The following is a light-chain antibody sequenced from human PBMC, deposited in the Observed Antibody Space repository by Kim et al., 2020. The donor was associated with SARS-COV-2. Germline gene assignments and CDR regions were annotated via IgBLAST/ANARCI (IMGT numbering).Light chain of an antibody. CDR1: QSISIY. CDR3: QQSFRNPLT. CDR2: GAF. Sequence: DIQVTQSPSSLSASVGDRVTITCRASQSISIYLNWYQQKQGKAPKLVVSGAFSLQSGVPSRFSGSGSGTQFSLTISSLQPDDVATYYCQQSFRNPLTFGGGTKVDIK. J-gene: IGKJ4*01. V-gene: IGKV1-39*01.